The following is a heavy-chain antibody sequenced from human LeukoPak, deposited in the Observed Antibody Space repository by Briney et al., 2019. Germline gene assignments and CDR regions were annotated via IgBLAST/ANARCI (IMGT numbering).Heavy chain of an antibody. CDR2: ISPNNGGT. D-gene: IGHD3-16*01. CDR1: GYAFSGYY. CDR3: ARSKLGEVAAKFDT. V-gene: IGHV1-2*04. Sequence: ASVKVSCKASGYAFSGYYIHWVRQAPGQGPEWMGWISPNNGGTNYAQKFQGWVTMTRDTSISTAYMELSRLTSNVTAVYYCARSKLGEVAAKFDTWGQGTLVTVSS. J-gene: IGHJ5*02.